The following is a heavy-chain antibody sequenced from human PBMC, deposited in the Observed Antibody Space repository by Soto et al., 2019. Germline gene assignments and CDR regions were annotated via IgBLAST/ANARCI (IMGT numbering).Heavy chain of an antibody. CDR1: GFTFDDYA. V-gene: IGHV3-9*01. CDR3: AREAAAGTLYNWFDP. CDR2: ISWNSGSI. J-gene: IGHJ5*02. Sequence: GGSLRLSCAASGFTFDDYAMHWVRQAPRKGLEWVSGISWNSGSIGYADSVKGRFTISRDNAKNSLYLQMNSLRAEDTALYYCAREAAAGTLYNWFDPWGQGTLVTVSS. D-gene: IGHD6-13*01.